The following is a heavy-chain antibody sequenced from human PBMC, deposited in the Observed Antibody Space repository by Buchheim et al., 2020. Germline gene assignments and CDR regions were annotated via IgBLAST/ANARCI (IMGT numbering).Heavy chain of an antibody. D-gene: IGHD3-10*01. Sequence: QLQLQESGPGLVKPSETLSLTCTVSGASMSSLSYSWGWIRQPPGKGLDWIGSIYYTGDTYYSTSLKSRVTISVDTSKNQIYLKLTSVTAADTAVYYCARRETWYGVGYWGRGTL. V-gene: IGHV4-39*01. J-gene: IGHJ4*02. CDR2: IYYTGDT. CDR3: ARRETWYGVGY. CDR1: GASMSSLSYS.